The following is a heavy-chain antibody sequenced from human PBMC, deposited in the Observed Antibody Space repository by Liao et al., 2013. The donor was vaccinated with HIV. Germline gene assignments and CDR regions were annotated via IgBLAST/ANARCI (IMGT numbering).Heavy chain of an antibody. CDR2: INDSEGT. D-gene: IGHD2/OR15-2a*01. CDR3: ARLTVRFRRQAFLRYMDV. Sequence: QVLLQQWGAGLLKPSETLSLTCGVYSGSFSGYFWTWIRQPPGKGLEWIAEINDSEGTNFNPSLESRVTISVDTSKNQFSLELTSVTAADTAVYYCARLTVRFRRQAFLRYMDVWGTGTTVTVSS. J-gene: IGHJ6*03. CDR1: SGSFSGYF. V-gene: IGHV4-34*02.